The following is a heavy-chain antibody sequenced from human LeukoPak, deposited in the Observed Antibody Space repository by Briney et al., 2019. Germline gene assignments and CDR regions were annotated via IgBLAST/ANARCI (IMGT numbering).Heavy chain of an antibody. V-gene: IGHV4-31*03. CDR3: ARVRIAVAGGVE. Sequence: PSETLSLTCTVSGGSISSGGYYWSWIRQHPGKGLEWIGYIYYSGSTHYNPSLKSRVTISVDTSKNQFSLKLSSVTAADTAVYYCARVRIAVAGGVEWGQGTLVTVSS. D-gene: IGHD6-19*01. CDR2: IYYSGST. J-gene: IGHJ4*02. CDR1: GGSISSGGYY.